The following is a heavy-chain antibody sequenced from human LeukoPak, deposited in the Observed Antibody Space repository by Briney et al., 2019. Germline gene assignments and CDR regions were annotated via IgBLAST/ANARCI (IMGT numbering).Heavy chain of an antibody. CDR3: ARDSSSWGLSDY. V-gene: IGHV4-61*02. CDR2: IYTSGST. D-gene: IGHD6-6*01. Sequence: SETLSLTCTVSGGSISSGSYYWSWIRQPAGKGLEWIGRIYTSGSTNYNPSLKSRVTISVDTSKNQFSLKLSSVTAADTAVYYCARDSSSWGLSDYWGQGTLVTVSS. J-gene: IGHJ4*02. CDR1: GGSISSGSYY.